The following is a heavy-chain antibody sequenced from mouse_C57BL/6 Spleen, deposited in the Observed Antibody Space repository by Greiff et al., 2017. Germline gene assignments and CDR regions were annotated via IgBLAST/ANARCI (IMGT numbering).Heavy chain of an antibody. V-gene: IGHV14-2*01. D-gene: IGHD2-4*01. J-gene: IGHJ3*01. CDR2: IDPEDGET. Sequence: VHVKQSGAELVKPGASVKLSCTASGFNIKDYYMHWVKQRTEQGLEWIGRIDPEDGETKYAPKFQGKATITADTSSNTAYLQLSSLTSEDTAVYYCASGYDYDVSFAYWGQGTLVTVSA. CDR3: ASGYDYDVSFAY. CDR1: GFNIKDYY.